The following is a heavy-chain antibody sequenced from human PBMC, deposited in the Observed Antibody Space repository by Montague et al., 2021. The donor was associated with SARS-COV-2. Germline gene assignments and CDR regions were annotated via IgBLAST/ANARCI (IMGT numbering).Heavy chain of an antibody. CDR3: ARLGDDFWSGPAPDFDY. CDR2: ISSSGSTI. V-gene: IGHV3-48*03. J-gene: IGHJ4*02. CDR1: GFTFSSYE. Sequence: SLRLSCAASGFTFSSYEMNWVRQAPGKGLEWVSYISSSGSTIYYADSVKGQFTISRDNAKNSLYLQMNSLRAEDTAVYYCARLGDDFWSGPAPDFDYWGQGTLVTVSS. D-gene: IGHD3-3*01.